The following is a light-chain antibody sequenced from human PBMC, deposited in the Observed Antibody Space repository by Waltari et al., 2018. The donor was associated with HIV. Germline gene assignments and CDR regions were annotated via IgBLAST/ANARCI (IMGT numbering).Light chain of an antibody. J-gene: IGLJ3*02. Sequence: SYELKQPSSVSVSPGQTARITCSGDVLAKKYARWFQQKPGQAPVLVIYKDSERPSGIPERFSGSSSGTTVTLTISGAQVEDEADYYCYSAADNNSWVFGGGTKLTVL. CDR3: YSAADNNSWV. V-gene: IGLV3-27*01. CDR1: VLAKKY. CDR2: KDS.